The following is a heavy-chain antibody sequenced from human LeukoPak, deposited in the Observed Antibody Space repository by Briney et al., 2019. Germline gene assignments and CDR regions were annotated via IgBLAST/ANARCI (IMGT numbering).Heavy chain of an antibody. CDR1: GGSFSGYY. D-gene: IGHD3-9*01. J-gene: IGHJ4*02. CDR3: ARGGVWYYDILTGYYRWCYFDY. CDR2: INHSGST. Sequence: SETLSLTCAVYGGSFSGYYWSWIRQPPGKGLGWIGEINHSGSTNYNPSLKSRVTISVDTSKNQFSLKLSSVTAADTAVYYCARGGVWYYDILTGYYRWCYFDYWGQGTLVTVSS. V-gene: IGHV4-34*01.